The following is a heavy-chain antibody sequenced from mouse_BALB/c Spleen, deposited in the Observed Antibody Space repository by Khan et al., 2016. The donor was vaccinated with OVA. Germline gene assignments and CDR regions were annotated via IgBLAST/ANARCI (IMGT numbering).Heavy chain of an antibody. CDR3: ARGGRFAY. D-gene: IGHD1-1*02. J-gene: IGHJ3*01. CDR1: GYTFTDYA. Sequence: QVQLKQSGAELVRPGVSVKISCKVSGYTFTDYAMHWVKQSHAKSLEWIGVISTSYGDADYNQKFQGKATMTVDKSSSTAYMELARLTSEDSAIDYCARGGRFAYWGQGTLVTVSA. CDR2: ISTSYGDA. V-gene: IGHV1S137*01.